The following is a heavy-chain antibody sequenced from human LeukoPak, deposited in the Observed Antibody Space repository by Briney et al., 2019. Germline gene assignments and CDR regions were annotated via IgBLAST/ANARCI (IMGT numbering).Heavy chain of an antibody. D-gene: IGHD3-22*01. CDR1: GYTFTSYD. Sequence: ASVKVSCKASGYTFTSYDINWVRQATGQGLEWMGWMNPNSGNTGYAQKLQGRVTMTRNTSISTAYMELSSLRSEDTAVYYCARGGLEYYDSMNYYYYMDVWGKGTTVTVSS. J-gene: IGHJ6*03. V-gene: IGHV1-8*01. CDR3: ARGGLEYYDSMNYYYYMDV. CDR2: MNPNSGNT.